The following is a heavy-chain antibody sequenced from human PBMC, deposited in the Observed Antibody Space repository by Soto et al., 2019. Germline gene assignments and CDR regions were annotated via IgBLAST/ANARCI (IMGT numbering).Heavy chain of an antibody. Sequence: ASVKVSCKASGGTFSSYAISWVRQAPGQGLEWLGWMNPHSGDTFYAQNFQGRVTMTRNTSITTAYMELNSLKSEDTAVYYCARQQAMDYWGQGTLVTVSS. CDR1: GGTFSSYA. V-gene: IGHV1-8*02. CDR2: MNPHSGDT. CDR3: ARQQAMDY. J-gene: IGHJ4*02.